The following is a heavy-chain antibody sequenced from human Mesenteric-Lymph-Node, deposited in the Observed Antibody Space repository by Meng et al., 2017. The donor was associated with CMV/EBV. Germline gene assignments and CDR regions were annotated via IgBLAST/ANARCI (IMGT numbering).Heavy chain of an antibody. Sequence: ASVKVSCKASGYTFTGYYMHWVRQAPGQGLEWMGWINPNSGGTNYAQKFQGRVTMTRDTSISTAYMELSRLRSDDTAVYYCARGPFWSGHQPHYFDYWGQGTLVTVSS. D-gene: IGHD3-3*01. J-gene: IGHJ4*02. CDR2: INPNSGGT. CDR3: ARGPFWSGHQPHYFDY. V-gene: IGHV1-2*02. CDR1: GYTFTGYY.